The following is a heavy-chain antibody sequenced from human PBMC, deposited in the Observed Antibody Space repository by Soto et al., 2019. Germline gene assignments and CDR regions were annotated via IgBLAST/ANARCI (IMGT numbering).Heavy chain of an antibody. CDR1: GGSISSYY. V-gene: IGHV4-59*01. J-gene: IGHJ6*02. Sequence: PSETLSLTCTVSGGSISSYYWSWIRQPPGKGLEWIGYIYYSGSTNYNPSLKSRVTISVDTSKNQFSLKLSSVTAADTAVYYCASLYGSGSYGDYYYYYGMDVWGQGTTVTVSS. D-gene: IGHD3-10*01. CDR3: ASLYGSGSYGDYYYYYGMDV. CDR2: IYYSGST.